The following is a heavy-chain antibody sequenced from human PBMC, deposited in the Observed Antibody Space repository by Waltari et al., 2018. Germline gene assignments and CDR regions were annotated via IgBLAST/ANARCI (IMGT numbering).Heavy chain of an antibody. J-gene: IGHJ4*02. D-gene: IGHD3-10*01. CDR3: ARDGRGFNYGSGTYNY. Sequence: QVQMRQWGAGLLEPSETLSLTCAVYGGSLSGYSWTWIRQTPGKGLEWIGEINHSASTNDRSSLKSRVTISLDASNNQCSLKLSSVTAADTAIYYCARDGRGFNYGSGTYNYWGQGTLVTVSS. V-gene: IGHV4-34*01. CDR1: GGSLSGYS. CDR2: INHSAST.